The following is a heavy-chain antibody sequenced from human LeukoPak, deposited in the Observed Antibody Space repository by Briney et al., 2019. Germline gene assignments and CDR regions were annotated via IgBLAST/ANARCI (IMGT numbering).Heavy chain of an antibody. CDR1: GGSFSGYY. D-gene: IGHD6-19*01. CDR3: AEDYSSGWYGN. CDR2: INHSGST. V-gene: IGHV4-34*01. J-gene: IGHJ4*02. Sequence: SETLSLTCAVYGGSFSGYYWSWIRQPPGKWLEWIGEINHSGSTNYNPSLKSRVTISVDTSKNQFSLKLSSVTAADTAVYYCAEDYSSGWYGNWGQGTLVTVSS.